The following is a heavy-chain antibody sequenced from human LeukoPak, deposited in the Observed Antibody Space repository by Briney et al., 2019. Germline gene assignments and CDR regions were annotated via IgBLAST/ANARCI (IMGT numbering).Heavy chain of an antibody. V-gene: IGHV1-8*02. J-gene: IGHJ6*03. D-gene: IGHD3-10*01. CDR1: GGTFSSYA. CDR2: MNPNSGNT. CDR3: ARVLGYYGSGGPLNYYYYYMDV. Sequence: GASVKVSCKASGGTFSSYAISWVRQAPGQGLEWMGWMNPNSGNTGYAQKFQGRVTMTRNTSISTAYMELSSLRSEDTAVYYCARVLGYYGSGGPLNYYYYYMDVWGKGTTVTVSS.